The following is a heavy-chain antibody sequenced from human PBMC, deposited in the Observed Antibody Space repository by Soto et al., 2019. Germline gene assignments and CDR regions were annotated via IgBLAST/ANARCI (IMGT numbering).Heavy chain of an antibody. V-gene: IGHV4-59*01. CDR3: ARQWDSSGFYSRFDY. J-gene: IGHJ4*02. D-gene: IGHD3-22*01. CDR2: IYYSGLT. Sequence: SETLSLTCSVSGGSISRYYWRWIRHPPGKGLEWIGCIYYSGLTHYHPSLKSRVTMSVDTSKNEFSLNLRSVTSADTAVYYCARQWDSSGFYSRFDYWGQGILVTVSS. CDR1: GGSISRYY.